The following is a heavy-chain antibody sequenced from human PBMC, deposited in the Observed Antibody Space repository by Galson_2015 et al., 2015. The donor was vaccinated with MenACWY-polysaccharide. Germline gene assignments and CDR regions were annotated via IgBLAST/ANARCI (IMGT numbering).Heavy chain of an antibody. CDR3: ARDGGGGGYRSSTSCRGAFDI. CDR1: GFTFSDYY. CDR2: ISSSGSTV. D-gene: IGHD2-2*01. J-gene: IGHJ3*02. Sequence: SLRLSCAASGFTFSDYYMTWIHQAPGKGLDWVSYISSSGSTVDYADSVKGRFTISRDNAKNSLYLQMSSLRAEDTAVYYCARDGGGGGYRSSTSCRGAFDIWGQGTVVTVSS. V-gene: IGHV3-11*01.